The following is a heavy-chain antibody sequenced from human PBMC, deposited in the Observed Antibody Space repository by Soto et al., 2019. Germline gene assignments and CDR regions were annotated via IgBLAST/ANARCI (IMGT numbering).Heavy chain of an antibody. CDR2: IYYSGST. J-gene: IGHJ5*02. CDR1: GGSVSSGSHY. V-gene: IGHV4-61*01. Sequence: QVQLQESGPGLVKPSETLSLTCTVSGGSVSSGSHYWSWIRQPPGKGLEWIGYIYYSGSTNYNPPLKSRVTTSADTSKKQFSLKLSSVTAADTAVYYCARDRWFDPWGQGTLVTVSS. CDR3: ARDRWFDP.